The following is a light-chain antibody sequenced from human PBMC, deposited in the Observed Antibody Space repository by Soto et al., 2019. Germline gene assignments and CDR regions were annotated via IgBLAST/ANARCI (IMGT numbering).Light chain of an antibody. J-gene: IGKJ1*01. CDR3: QQCYSSPRT. CDR2: AAS. V-gene: IGKV1-39*01. Sequence: DTQMTQSPSTLSASVGDRVTITCRASQSITTYVNWYQQKLGKAPTLLIYAASSLQSGVPSRFSGSGSGTDFTLTISSLQPEDFATYFCQQCYSSPRTFGQGTKADIK. CDR1: QSITTY.